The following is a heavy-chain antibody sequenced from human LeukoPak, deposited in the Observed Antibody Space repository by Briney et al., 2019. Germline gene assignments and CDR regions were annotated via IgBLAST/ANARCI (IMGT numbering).Heavy chain of an antibody. Sequence: GGSLRLSCAASGFTFGSYWMSWVRQAPGKGLEWVANIKQDGSEKYYVDSVKGRFTISRDNAKNSLYLQMNSLRAEDTAVYYCASPVLLWFVWGQGTLVTVSS. CDR2: IKQDGSEK. CDR1: GFTFGSYW. CDR3: ASPVLLWFV. J-gene: IGHJ4*02. D-gene: IGHD3-10*01. V-gene: IGHV3-7*01.